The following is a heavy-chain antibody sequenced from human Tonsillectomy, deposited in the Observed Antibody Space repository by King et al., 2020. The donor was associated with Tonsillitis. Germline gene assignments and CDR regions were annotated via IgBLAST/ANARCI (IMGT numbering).Heavy chain of an antibody. J-gene: IGHJ6*02. D-gene: IGHD1-26*01. V-gene: IGHV3-53*04. CDR1: GFTVSNNY. CDR2: IYNGGST. CDR3: SSGAAYYYYSMVV. Sequence: VQLVESGGGLVQPGGSLRLSCAASGFTVSNNYMSWVRQAPGKGLEWVSVIYNGGSTYYADSVKGRFTISRHNSKNTLYLQMNSLRAEDTAVYYCSSGAAYYYYSMVVWGQGTTFSVSS.